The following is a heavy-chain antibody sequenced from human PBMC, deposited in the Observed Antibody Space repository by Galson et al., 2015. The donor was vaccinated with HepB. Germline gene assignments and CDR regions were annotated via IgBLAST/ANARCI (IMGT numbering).Heavy chain of an antibody. D-gene: IGHD3-3*01. CDR1: GGTFSSYT. J-gene: IGHJ5*02. CDR2: IIPILGIA. Sequence: SVKVSCKASGGTFSSYTISWVRQAPGQGLEWMGRIIPILGIANYAQKFQGRVTITADKSTSTAYMELSSLRSEDTAVYYCASGPFVASELYLNWFDPWGQGTLVTVSS. CDR3: ASGPFVASELYLNWFDP. V-gene: IGHV1-69*02.